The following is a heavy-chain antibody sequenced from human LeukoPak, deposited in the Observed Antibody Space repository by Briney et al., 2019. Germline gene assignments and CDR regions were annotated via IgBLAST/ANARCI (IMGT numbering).Heavy chain of an antibody. CDR3: ARAAVLDF. J-gene: IGHJ4*02. CDR1: GFTFSGYY. CDR2: ISGSSSHT. D-gene: IGHD6-6*01. Sequence: GGSLRLSCAASGFTFSGYYMNWIRQTPGRGLEWVACISGSSSHTDYADSVKGRFTISRDNAKNSLYLQMNSLRDEDTAVYYCARAAVLDFWGQGTLVTVSS. V-gene: IGHV3-11*06.